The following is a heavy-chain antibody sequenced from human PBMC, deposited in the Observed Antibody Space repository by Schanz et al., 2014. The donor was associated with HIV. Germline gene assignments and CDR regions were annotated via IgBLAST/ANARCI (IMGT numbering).Heavy chain of an antibody. CDR3: AKIRGTRGAYDGMDV. D-gene: IGHD3-10*01. V-gene: IGHV3-23*04. Sequence: VDLVESGGGVVQPGRSLRLSCTASGFTFNNYGMQWVRQAPGKGLEWVSGIGGSRGGTYYADSVKGRFTISRDNSKNTMFLQMNSLRVEDTAIYYCAKIRGTRGAYDGMDVWGQGTTVTVSS. CDR2: IGGSRGGT. J-gene: IGHJ6*02. CDR1: GFTFNNYG.